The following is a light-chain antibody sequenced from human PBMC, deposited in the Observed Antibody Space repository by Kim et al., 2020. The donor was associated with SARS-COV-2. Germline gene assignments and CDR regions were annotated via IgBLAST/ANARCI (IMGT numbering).Light chain of an antibody. J-gene: IGLJ2*01. CDR2: DVT. CDR1: SSDVGNYNY. Sequence: GQSITISCTGTSSDVGNYNYVYCYQYHPGEAPKVMIYDVTKRPSGFSNRFFGSKSGNTAALTISGLQTEDEAHYYCCSYASSGTLIFGGGTQLTVL. V-gene: IGLV2-14*03. CDR3: CSYASSGTLI.